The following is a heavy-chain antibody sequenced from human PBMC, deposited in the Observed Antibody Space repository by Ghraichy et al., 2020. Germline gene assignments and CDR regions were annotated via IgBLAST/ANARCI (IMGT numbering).Heavy chain of an antibody. D-gene: IGHD3-16*01. CDR3: AREDNVGIRLGERLWAFDI. CDR2: ISSSSSYI. CDR1: GFTFSSYS. V-gene: IGHV3-21*01. Sequence: GGSLRLSCAASGFTFSSYSMNWVRQAPGKGLEWVSSISSSSSYIYYADSVKGRFTISRDNAKNSLYLQMNSLRAEDTAVYYCAREDNVGIRLGERLWAFDIWGQGTMVTVSS. J-gene: IGHJ3*02.